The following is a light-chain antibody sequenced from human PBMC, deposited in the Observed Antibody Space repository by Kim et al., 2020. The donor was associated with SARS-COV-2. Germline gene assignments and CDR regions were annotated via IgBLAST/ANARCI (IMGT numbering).Light chain of an antibody. CDR2: DAS. CDR1: QTIHNL. CDR3: QKYLNAPPT. J-gene: IGKJ1*01. Sequence: DIQMTQSPSSLSASVGDRVTITCRASQTIHNLLAWYQQKPGQVPKLLIYDASTSRSGVPSRFSASGSETDFTLTITSLQPEDVATYYCQKYLNAPPTFGQGTKVDIK. V-gene: IGKV1-27*01.